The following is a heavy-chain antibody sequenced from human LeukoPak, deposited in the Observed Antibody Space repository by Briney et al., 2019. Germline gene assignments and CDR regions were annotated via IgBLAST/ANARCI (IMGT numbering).Heavy chain of an antibody. CDR1: GFTFSSYG. D-gene: IGHD2-8*01. V-gene: IGHV3-30*03. CDR3: AIMAAWDGAFDI. CDR2: ISYDGSNK. Sequence: PGGSLRLSCAASGFTFSSYGMHWVRQAPGKGREGGAVISYDGSNKYYADSVKGRFTISRDNSKNTLYLQMNSLRAEDTAVYYCAIMAAWDGAFDIWGQGTMVTVSS. J-gene: IGHJ3*02.